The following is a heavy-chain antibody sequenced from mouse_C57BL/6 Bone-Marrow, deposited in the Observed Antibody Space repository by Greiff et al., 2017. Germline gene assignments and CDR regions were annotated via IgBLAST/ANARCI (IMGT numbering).Heavy chain of an antibody. Sequence: VQLQQPGAELVKPGASVKLSCKASGYTFTSYWMHWVKQRPGRGLEWIGRIDPNCGGTKYNEKFKSKATLTVDKPSSTAYMQLSSLTSEDSAVYYCARGDGSSLVDFDYWGQGTTLTVSS. J-gene: IGHJ2*01. D-gene: IGHD1-1*01. CDR1: GYTFTSYW. CDR3: ARGDGSSLVDFDY. CDR2: IDPNCGGT. V-gene: IGHV1-72*01.